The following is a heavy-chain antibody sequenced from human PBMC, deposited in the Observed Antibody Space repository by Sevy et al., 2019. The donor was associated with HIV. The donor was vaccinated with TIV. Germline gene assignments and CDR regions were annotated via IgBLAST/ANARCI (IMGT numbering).Heavy chain of an antibody. V-gene: IGHV1-18*04. Sequence: ASVKVSCKASGYTFTSYGISWVRQAPGQGLEWMGWISAYNGNTNYAQKLQGRVTMTTDTSTSTAYMELRSLRSDDTAVYYCAGVNLEIAAAGYYYYYMDVWGKGTTVTVSS. CDR3: AGVNLEIAAAGYYYYYMDV. CDR1: GYTFTSYG. D-gene: IGHD6-13*01. CDR2: ISAYNGNT. J-gene: IGHJ6*03.